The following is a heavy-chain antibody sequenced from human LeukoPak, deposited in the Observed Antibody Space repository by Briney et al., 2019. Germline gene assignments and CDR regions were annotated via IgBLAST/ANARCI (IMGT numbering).Heavy chain of an antibody. CDR3: TRHLMYYYDSSGYYEDY. V-gene: IGHV3-73*01. CDR1: GFTFSGSA. Sequence: GGSLRLSCAASGFTFSGSAMHWVRQASGKGLEWVGRIRSKANSYATAYAASVKGRFTIYRDDTKNTAYLQMNSLKTEDTAVYYCTRHLMYYYDSSGYYEDYWGQGTLVTVSS. J-gene: IGHJ4*02. CDR2: IRSKANSYAT. D-gene: IGHD3-22*01.